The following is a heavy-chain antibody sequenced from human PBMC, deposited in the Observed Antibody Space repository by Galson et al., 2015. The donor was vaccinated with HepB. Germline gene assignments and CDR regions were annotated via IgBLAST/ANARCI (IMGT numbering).Heavy chain of an antibody. CDR1: GFTFDDYA. V-gene: IGHV3-43D*03. J-gene: IGHJ4*02. Sequence: SLRLSCAASGFTFDDYAMHWVRQAPGKGLEWVSLITWDGGNTYYADSVKGRFTISRDNNRNSLYLDMNSLRREDTGFYYCVQDIISVNYYDSSGYNVQWGRVTLVTVSS. CDR3: VQDIISVNYYDSSGYNVQ. CDR2: ITWDGGNT. D-gene: IGHD3-22*01.